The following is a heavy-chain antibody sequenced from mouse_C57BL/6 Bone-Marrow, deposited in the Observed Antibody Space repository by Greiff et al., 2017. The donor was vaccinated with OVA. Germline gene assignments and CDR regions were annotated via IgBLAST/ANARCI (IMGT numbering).Heavy chain of an antibody. J-gene: IGHJ3*01. D-gene: IGHD3-2*02. Sequence: VQLQQSGAELVKPGASVKMSCKASGYTFTTYPIEWMKQNHGKSLEWIGNFHPYNDDNKYNEKFQGKATLTVEKSSSTVYLELSRLTSDDSAVYYCARHSSGYVGWFAYWGQGTLVTVSA. V-gene: IGHV1-47*01. CDR3: ARHSSGYVGWFAY. CDR1: GYTFTTYP. CDR2: FHPYNDDN.